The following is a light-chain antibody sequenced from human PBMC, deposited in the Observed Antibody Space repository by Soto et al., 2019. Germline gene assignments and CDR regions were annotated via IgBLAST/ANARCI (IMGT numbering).Light chain of an antibody. CDR2: KAS. CDR1: QSISNW. V-gene: IGKV1-5*03. CDR3: QQLNSYPLT. Sequence: DIQMTQYPSTLSASVGDRVTITCRASQSISNWLAWHQQKPGKAPKLLIYKASSLESGVPSRFSGSGSGTDFTLTISSLQPEDFATYYCQQLNSYPLTFGGGTKVDIK. J-gene: IGKJ4*01.